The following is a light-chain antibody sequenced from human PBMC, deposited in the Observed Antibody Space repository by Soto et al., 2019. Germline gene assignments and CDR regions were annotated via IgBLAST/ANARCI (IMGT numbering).Light chain of an antibody. Sequence: AIQLTQSPSSLSASVGDRVTITCRASQDIRGALAWYQQKPGKAPKILIYDVSSLKGGAPSRFSGSSSGTDFTLTISGLQPEDFATYYCQQFNSYPFIFGHGLRLDIK. CDR1: QDIRGA. J-gene: IGKJ5*01. CDR2: DVS. CDR3: QQFNSYPFI. V-gene: IGKV1-13*02.